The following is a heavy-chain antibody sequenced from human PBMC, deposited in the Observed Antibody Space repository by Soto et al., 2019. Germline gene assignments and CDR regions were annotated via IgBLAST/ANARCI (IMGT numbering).Heavy chain of an antibody. J-gene: IGHJ4*02. CDR2: IYYSGST. CDR1: GGSISSYY. V-gene: IGHV4-59*01. Sequence: SETLSLTCTVSGGSISSYYWSWIRQPPGKGLEWIGYIYYSGSTNYNPSLKSRVTISVDTSKNQFSLKLSSVTVADPAVYYCARRGTRGSGMDWGQGTLVTVS. CDR3: ARRGTRGSGMD. D-gene: IGHD3-10*01.